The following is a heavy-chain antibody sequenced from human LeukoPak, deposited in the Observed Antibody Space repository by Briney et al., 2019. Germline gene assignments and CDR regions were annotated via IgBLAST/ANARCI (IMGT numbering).Heavy chain of an antibody. CDR2: ISYDGSSK. Sequence: PGGSLRLSCAASGFTFSNYGMHWVRQAPGKGLEWVAVISYDGSSKYYADSVKGRFTISRDSSKNTLYLQMNSLRAEDTAVYYCAKELPEGYCSGGSCYSGDYWGQGTLVSVSS. J-gene: IGHJ4*02. V-gene: IGHV3-30*18. CDR3: AKELPEGYCSGGSCYSGDY. D-gene: IGHD2-15*01. CDR1: GFTFSNYG.